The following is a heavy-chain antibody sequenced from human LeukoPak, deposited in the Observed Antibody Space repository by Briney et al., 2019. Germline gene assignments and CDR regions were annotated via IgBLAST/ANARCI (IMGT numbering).Heavy chain of an antibody. J-gene: IGHJ4*02. Sequence: ASGKASCKASGYTFSIYGIICVRQAPGQGLEWMGWINGYNDNTNYAQKFQGRVTMTTDTSTSTAYMELRSLRSDDTAVYYCARDIVVVPAAIDYWGQGTLVTVSS. CDR2: INGYNDNT. CDR1: GYTFSIYG. CDR3: ARDIVVVPAAIDY. D-gene: IGHD2-2*01. V-gene: IGHV1-18*01.